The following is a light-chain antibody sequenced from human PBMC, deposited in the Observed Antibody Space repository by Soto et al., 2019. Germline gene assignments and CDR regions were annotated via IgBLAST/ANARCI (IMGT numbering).Light chain of an antibody. CDR1: QSVSSN. CDR2: GAS. J-gene: IGKJ1*01. CDR3: QDYDDWPSWA. V-gene: IGKV3-15*01. Sequence: EIVMTQSPATLSVSPGERATLSCRXSQSVSSNLAWYQQKLGQAPRLLIYGASTRAPGIPARFSDSGSGTEFTLVISSLQSEDIAVYYCQDYDDWPSWAFGQGTKVDIK.